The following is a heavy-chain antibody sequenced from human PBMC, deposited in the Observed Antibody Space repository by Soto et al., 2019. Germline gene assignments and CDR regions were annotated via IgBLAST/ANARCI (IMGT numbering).Heavy chain of an antibody. J-gene: IGHJ4*02. Sequence: GGSLRLSCAASGFTVSSNYMNWVRQAPGKGLEWVSLIYSDGSTYYADSVKGRFAISRDNSKNTLYLQMNSLRAEDTAVYYCARAPSNHDLHVDFDYWGQGTLVTVAS. CDR2: IYSDGST. CDR3: ARAPSNHDLHVDFDY. V-gene: IGHV3-66*01. D-gene: IGHD3-3*01. CDR1: GFTVSSNY.